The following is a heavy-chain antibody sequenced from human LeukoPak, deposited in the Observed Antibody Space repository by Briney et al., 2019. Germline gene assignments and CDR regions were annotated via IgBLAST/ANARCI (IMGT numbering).Heavy chain of an antibody. Sequence: GGSLRLSCAASGFTFNTYGMHWVRQAPGKGLEWVAVIWYDGSNKYYADSVKGRFTISRDNAENSLYLQMNSLRAEDTAVYYCARGYSESSGRYAFDIWGQGTMVTVSS. CDR3: ARGYSESSGRYAFDI. CDR1: GFTFNTYG. V-gene: IGHV3-33*01. CDR2: IWYDGSNK. D-gene: IGHD3-22*01. J-gene: IGHJ3*02.